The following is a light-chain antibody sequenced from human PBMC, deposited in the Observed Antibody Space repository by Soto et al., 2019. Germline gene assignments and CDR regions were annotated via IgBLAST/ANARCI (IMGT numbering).Light chain of an antibody. CDR1: SGNIGSNY. CDR3: QSYDSSTPVV. V-gene: IGLV6-57*04. CDR2: EDD. J-gene: IGLJ2*01. Sequence: NFMLTQPHSVSKSPGKTVIVSCTRSSGNIGSNYVQWYQQRPGSAPTTLIYEDDQRPSGVPDRFSGSIDRSSNSASLTISGLKTEDEADYYCQSYDSSTPVVFGGGTKLTVL.